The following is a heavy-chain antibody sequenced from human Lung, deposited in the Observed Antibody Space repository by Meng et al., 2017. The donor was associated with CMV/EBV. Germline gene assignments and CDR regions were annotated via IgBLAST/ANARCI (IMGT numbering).Heavy chain of an antibody. CDR1: GFTFSSYW. D-gene: IGHD6-13*01. CDR3: ARDLRTVIAAPGTSADAG. V-gene: IGHV3-74*01. CDR2: INSDGSSA. Sequence: GESXKISCAASGFTFSSYWMHWVRQAPGKGLVWVSRINSDGSSASYAVSVKGRFTISRDNAKNTLYLQMNSLRAEDTAVYDCARDLRTVIAAPGTSADAGWXEGTXVTVSS. J-gene: IGHJ1*01.